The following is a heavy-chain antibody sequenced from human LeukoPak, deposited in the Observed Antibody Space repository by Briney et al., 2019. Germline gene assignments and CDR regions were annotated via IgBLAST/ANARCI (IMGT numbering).Heavy chain of an antibody. Sequence: TSETLSLTCTVSGDSIGSSYWNWLRQPPGKGREWIGYVFYTGSTDYIPFLKSRFTISVDTSKNQFSLRLTSVTASDTAVYYCGRIFTGWAFDIWGPGTMVTVSS. CDR2: VFYTGST. V-gene: IGHV4-59*08. J-gene: IGHJ3*02. D-gene: IGHD3-9*01. CDR3: GRIFTGWAFDI. CDR1: GDSIGSSY.